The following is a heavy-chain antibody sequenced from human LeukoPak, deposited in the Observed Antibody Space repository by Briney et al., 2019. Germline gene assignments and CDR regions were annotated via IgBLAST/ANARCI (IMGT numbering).Heavy chain of an antibody. CDR3: ARDRDYYGSGSYANWFDP. J-gene: IGHJ5*02. CDR1: GGSFSGYY. Sequence: SETLSLTCAVYGGSFSGYYWSWIRQPPGKGLEWIGYIYYSGSTNYNPSLKSRVTISVDTSKNQFSLKLSSVTAADTAVYYCARDRDYYGSGSYANWFDPWGQGTLVTVSS. D-gene: IGHD3-10*01. CDR2: IYYSGST. V-gene: IGHV4-59*01.